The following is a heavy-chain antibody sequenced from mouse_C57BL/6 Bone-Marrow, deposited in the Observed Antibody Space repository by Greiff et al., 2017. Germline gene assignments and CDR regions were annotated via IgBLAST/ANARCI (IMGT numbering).Heavy chain of an antibody. Sequence: QVHVKQSGAELVKPGASVKISCKASGYAFSSYWMNWVKQRPGKSLEWIGQIYPGDGDTNYNGKFKGKATLTADKSSSTAYMQLSSLPSDDSSVYFCARGAYWGQGTLVTVSA. CDR3: ARGAY. CDR1: GYAFSSYW. CDR2: IYPGDGDT. J-gene: IGHJ3*01. V-gene: IGHV1-80*01.